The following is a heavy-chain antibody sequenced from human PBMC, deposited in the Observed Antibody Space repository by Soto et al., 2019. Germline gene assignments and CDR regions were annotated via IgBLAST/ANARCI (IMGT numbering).Heavy chain of an antibody. CDR1: GGSISSSSYF. D-gene: IGHD2-21*02. CDR2: IYYSGST. J-gene: IGHJ5*02. Sequence: SETLSLTCTVSGGSISSSSYFLGWIRQPPGKGLEWIGSIYYSGSTYYNPSLKSRVTVSVDTSKNQFSLKLSSVTAADTAVYYCARHPSDFWFDPWGQGTLVTVSS. CDR3: ARHPSDFWFDP. V-gene: IGHV4-39*01.